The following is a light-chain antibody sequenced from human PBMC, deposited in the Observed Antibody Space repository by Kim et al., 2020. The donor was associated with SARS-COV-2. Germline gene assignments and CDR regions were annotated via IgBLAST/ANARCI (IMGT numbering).Light chain of an antibody. J-gene: IGKJ2*01. CDR2: KTS. CDR3: PQYYNYPYT. Sequence: DIQMTQSPSTLSASVGDRVTVTCRASQGISIYFDWYQQKPGKAPKVLIYKTSTLESGVPSRFSGSGSGTEFTLTISSLHPDDFATSYCPQYYNYPYTRGQGTKLDI. V-gene: IGKV1-5*03. CDR1: QGISIY.